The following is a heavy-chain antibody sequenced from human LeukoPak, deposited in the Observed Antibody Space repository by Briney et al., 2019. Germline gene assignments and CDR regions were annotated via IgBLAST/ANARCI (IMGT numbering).Heavy chain of an antibody. V-gene: IGHV1-8*01. CDR3: AREGLSGYYYDSSGYYRPSSSDFDY. Sequence: ASVKVSCKASGYTFTSYDINWVRQATGQGLEWMGWMNPNSGNTGYAQKFQGRVTMTRDTSTSTVYMELSSLRSEDTAVYYCAREGLSGYYYDSSGYYRPSSSDFDYWGQGTLVTVSS. CDR2: MNPNSGNT. CDR1: GYTFTSYD. J-gene: IGHJ4*02. D-gene: IGHD3-22*01.